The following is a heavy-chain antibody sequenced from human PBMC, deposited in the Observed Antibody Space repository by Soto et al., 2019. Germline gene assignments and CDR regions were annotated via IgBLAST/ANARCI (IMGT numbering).Heavy chain of an antibody. CDR3: ASRYGYVPY. D-gene: IGHD5-12*01. V-gene: IGHV3-74*03. J-gene: IGHJ4*02. Sequence: GGSLRLSCAALGSSFSSYWVHWVRQPPGKGLVWVSRISSDGSTTAYADSVKGRFTISRDNAKNTVSLQMDSLTAEDTAVYYCASRYGYVPYWGQGTLVTVSS. CDR1: GSSFSSYW. CDR2: ISSDGSTT.